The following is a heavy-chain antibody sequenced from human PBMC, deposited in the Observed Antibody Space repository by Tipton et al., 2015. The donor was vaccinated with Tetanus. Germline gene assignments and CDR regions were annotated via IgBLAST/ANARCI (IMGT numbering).Heavy chain of an antibody. CDR2: ISSSGTTM. V-gene: IGHV3-11*04. Sequence: LSLTCAVSGGSLSGHFWSWVRQTPGKGLEWISYISSSGTTMYYADSVKGRFTISRDNAKNSLFLQMNSLRDEGTAVYYCVNFATSWGQGTLVTVSS. CDR3: VNFATS. CDR1: GGSLSGHF. J-gene: IGHJ5*02.